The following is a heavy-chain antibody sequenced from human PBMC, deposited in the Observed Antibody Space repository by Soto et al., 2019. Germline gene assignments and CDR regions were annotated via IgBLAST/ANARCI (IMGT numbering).Heavy chain of an antibody. CDR2: MSSSSGTI. V-gene: IGHV3-48*01. CDR3: ARDNGGDWGVGAFDI. D-gene: IGHD2-21*02. Sequence: HPAGSLRLSCAASGFTVNSNYMSWVRQAPGKGLEWVSYMSSSSGTIYYADSVKGRFTISRDNAKNSLYLEMNSLRAEDTAVYFCARDNGGDWGVGAFDIWGQGTMVTVSS. J-gene: IGHJ3*02. CDR1: GFTVNSNY.